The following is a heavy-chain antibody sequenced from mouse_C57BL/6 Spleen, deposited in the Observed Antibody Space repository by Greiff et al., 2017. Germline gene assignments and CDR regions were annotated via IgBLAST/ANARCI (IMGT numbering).Heavy chain of an antibody. D-gene: IGHD2-4*01. CDR3: AREGYDDDEGDVDFFVDY. CDR2: INPSNGGT. J-gene: IGHJ2*01. CDR1: GYTFTSYW. Sequence: QVQLQQPGTELVKPGASVKLSCKASGYTFTSYWMHWVKQRPGQGLEWIGNINPSNGGTNYNEKFKSKATLTVDKSSSTAYMQLSSLTSEDSADYYCAREGYDDDEGDVDFFVDYWGQGTTLTVSS. V-gene: IGHV1-53*01.